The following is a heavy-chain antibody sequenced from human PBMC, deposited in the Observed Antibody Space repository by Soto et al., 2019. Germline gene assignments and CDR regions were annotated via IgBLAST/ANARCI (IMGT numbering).Heavy chain of an antibody. CDR1: GFTFSSYS. Sequence: GGSLRLSCAASGFTFSSYSMNWVRQAPGKGLEWVSYISSSSSTIYYADSVKGRFTISRDNAKNSLYLQMNSLRDEDTAVYYCAREFNWNYEGAFDIWGQGTMVTVS. J-gene: IGHJ3*02. V-gene: IGHV3-48*02. CDR3: AREFNWNYEGAFDI. D-gene: IGHD1-7*01. CDR2: ISSSSSTI.